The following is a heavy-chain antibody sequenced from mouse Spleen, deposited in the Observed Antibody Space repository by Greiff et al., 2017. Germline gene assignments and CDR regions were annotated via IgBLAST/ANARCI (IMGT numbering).Heavy chain of an antibody. J-gene: IGHJ1*01. D-gene: IGHD2-12*01. CDR3: ASRFTTDWYFDV. CDR1: GYSITSGYD. CDR2: ISYSGST. Sequence: EVQLVESGPGMVKPSQSLSLTCTVTGYSITSGYDWHWIRHFPGNKLEWMGYISYSGSTNYNPSLKSRISITHDTSKNHFFLKLNSVTTEDTATYYCASRFTTDWYFDVWGAGTTVTVSS. V-gene: IGHV3-1*01.